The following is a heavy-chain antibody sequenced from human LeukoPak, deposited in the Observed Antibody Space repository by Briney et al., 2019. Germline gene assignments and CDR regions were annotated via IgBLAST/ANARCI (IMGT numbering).Heavy chain of an antibody. J-gene: IGHJ4*02. CDR1: GGTFSSYA. D-gene: IGHD3-9*01. V-gene: IGHV1-69*05. CDR2: IIPIFGTA. Sequence: GSSVKVSCKASGGTFSSYAISWVRQARGQGLEWMGGIIPIFGTANYAQKFQGRVTITTDESTSTAYMELSSLRSEDTAVYYCARDRYFDWQVSFDYWGQGTLVTASS. CDR3: ARDRYFDWQVSFDY.